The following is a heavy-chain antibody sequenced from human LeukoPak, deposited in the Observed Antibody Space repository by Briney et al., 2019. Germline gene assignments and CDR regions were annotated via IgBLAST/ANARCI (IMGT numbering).Heavy chain of an antibody. J-gene: IGHJ3*02. D-gene: IGHD3-22*01. Sequence: PGGSLRLSCAASGFTFSSYAMSWVRQAPGKGLEWVSAISGSGGSTYYADSVKGRFTISRDNSKNTLYLQMNSLRAEDTAVYYCAKVTTMIVVVTMAFDIWGQGTMVTVSS. V-gene: IGHV3-23*01. CDR1: GFTFSSYA. CDR3: AKVTTMIVVVTMAFDI. CDR2: ISGSGGST.